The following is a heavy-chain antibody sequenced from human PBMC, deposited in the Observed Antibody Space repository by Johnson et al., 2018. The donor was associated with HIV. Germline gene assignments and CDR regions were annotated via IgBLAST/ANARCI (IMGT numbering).Heavy chain of an antibody. CDR3: ARSKDCSGGSCPDGFDI. CDR2: ISGSDII. D-gene: IGHD2-15*01. Sequence: QVQLVESGGGLVKPGGSLRLSCVASGFTFSDYYMTWIRQAQGKGLEWVSYISGSDIIYSADSVQGRFTVSRDNAKNSLYLQMNSLRAEDTALYYCARSKDCSGGSCPDGFDIWGQGTMVIVSS. V-gene: IGHV3-11*04. J-gene: IGHJ3*02. CDR1: GFTFSDYY.